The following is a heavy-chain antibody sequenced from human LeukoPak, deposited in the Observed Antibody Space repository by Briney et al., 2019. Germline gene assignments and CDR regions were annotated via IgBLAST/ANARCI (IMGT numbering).Heavy chain of an antibody. V-gene: IGHV1-18*01. D-gene: IGHD3-9*01. CDR2: ISTYNGNT. CDR1: GYAFTSYG. Sequence: GASVKVSCKASGYAFTSYGINWVRQAPGQGLEWMGWISTYNGNTNYAQKLQGRVAMTTDTSTTTAYMELRSLRSDDTAVYYCARGSRPVYNLLTGKRYFDYWGQGTLLTVSS. J-gene: IGHJ4*02. CDR3: ARGSRPVYNLLTGKRYFDY.